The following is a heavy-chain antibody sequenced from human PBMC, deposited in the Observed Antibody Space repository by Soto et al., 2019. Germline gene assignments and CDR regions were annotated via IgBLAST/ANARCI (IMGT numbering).Heavy chain of an antibody. D-gene: IGHD3-3*01. CDR3: AKVGDYDFWSGYYDY. J-gene: IGHJ4*02. CDR2: ISGSGGST. Sequence: GGSLRLSCAASGFTFSSYAMSWVRQAPGKGLEWVSAISGSGGSTYYADSVKGRFTISRDNSKNTLYLQMNSLRAEDTAVYYCAKVGDYDFWSGYYDYWGQGTLVTVSS. CDR1: GFTFSSYA. V-gene: IGHV3-23*01.